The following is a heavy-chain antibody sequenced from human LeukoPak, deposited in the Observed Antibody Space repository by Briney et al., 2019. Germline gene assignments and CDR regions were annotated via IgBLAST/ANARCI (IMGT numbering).Heavy chain of an antibody. V-gene: IGHV1-2*02. J-gene: IGHJ4*02. D-gene: IGHD1-26*01. CDR1: GYTFTGYY. Sequence: GASVKVSCKASGYTFTGYYMHWVRQAPGQGLEWMGWINPNSGGTNYEQKFQGRVTMTRDTSISTAYMELSRLRSDDTAVYYCARNEGEWELRDFDYWGQGTLVTVSS. CDR2: INPNSGGT. CDR3: ARNEGEWELRDFDY.